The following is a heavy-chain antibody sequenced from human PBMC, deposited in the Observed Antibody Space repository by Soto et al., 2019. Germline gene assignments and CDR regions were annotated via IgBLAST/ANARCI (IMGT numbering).Heavy chain of an antibody. CDR3: ARDDEGGSYCDLGH. J-gene: IGHJ4*02. CDR2: ILDDGNNK. V-gene: IGHV3-30-3*01. D-gene: IGHD3-10*01. Sequence: QVQLVESGGGVVQPGRSLRLSCAASGFTFSNHIMHWVRQAPGKGLEWVAVILDDGNNKYYAYSVKGRFTITRDNSKNTLYLKMNSLRTEDTAVYYCARDDEGGSYCDLGHWGQGTLVTVSS. CDR1: GFTFSNHI.